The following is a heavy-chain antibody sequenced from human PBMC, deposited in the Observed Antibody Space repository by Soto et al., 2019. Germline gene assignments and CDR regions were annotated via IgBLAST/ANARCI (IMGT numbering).Heavy chain of an antibody. CDR3: AKDSPLYYDILTGYYNHSSGWYLSY. J-gene: IGHJ4*02. V-gene: IGHV3-23*01. CDR2: ISGSGGST. D-gene: IGHD3-9*01. CDR1: GFTFSSYA. Sequence: PGGSLRLSCAASGFTFSSYAMSWVRQAPGKGLEWVSAISGSGGSTYYADTVKGRFTISRDNSKNTLYLQMNSLRAEDTAVYYCAKDSPLYYDILTGYYNHSSGWYLSYWGQGTLVTVSS.